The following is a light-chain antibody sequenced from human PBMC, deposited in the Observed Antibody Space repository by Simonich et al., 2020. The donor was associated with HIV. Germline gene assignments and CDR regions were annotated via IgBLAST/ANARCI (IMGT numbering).Light chain of an antibody. Sequence: IQMTQSPSSLSASVGDRVTTACRASQSISSYLNWYQQKPGKAPKLLIYAASSLQSGVPSRFRGSGSGTDFILTISSLQPEDFATYYCQQSYSTPLTFGGGTKVDIK. J-gene: IGKJ4*01. CDR2: AAS. V-gene: IGKV1-39*01. CDR1: QSISSY. CDR3: QQSYSTPLT.